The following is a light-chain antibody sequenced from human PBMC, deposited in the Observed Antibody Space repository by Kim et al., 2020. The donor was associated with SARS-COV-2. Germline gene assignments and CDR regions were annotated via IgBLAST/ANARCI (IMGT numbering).Light chain of an antibody. CDR2: DNY. V-gene: IGLV1-51*01. Sequence: GQKVIISCSGSSSNIGSNCVSWYQHLPGTAPKLLIYDNYKRPSGIPDRFSGSKSGTSATLGITGLQTGDEADYYCGTWDSSLSAYVFGTGTKVTVL. J-gene: IGLJ1*01. CDR3: GTWDSSLSAYV. CDR1: SSNIGSNC.